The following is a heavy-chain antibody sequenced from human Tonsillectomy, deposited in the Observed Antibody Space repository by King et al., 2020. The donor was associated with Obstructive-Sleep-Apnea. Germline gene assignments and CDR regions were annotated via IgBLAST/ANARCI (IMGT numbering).Heavy chain of an antibody. Sequence: QLQESGPGLVKPSGTLSLTCAVSGGSISSSNWWSWVRQPPGKGLEWIGGSYHSGSTHYNPSLKSLVTISVDKSKNQFSLKLSSVTAADTAMYYCARVIQLWSVYYFDYWGQGTLVTVSS. J-gene: IGHJ4*02. V-gene: IGHV4-4*02. CDR1: GGSISSSNW. D-gene: IGHD5-18*01. CDR2: SYHSGST. CDR3: ARVIQLWSVYYFDY.